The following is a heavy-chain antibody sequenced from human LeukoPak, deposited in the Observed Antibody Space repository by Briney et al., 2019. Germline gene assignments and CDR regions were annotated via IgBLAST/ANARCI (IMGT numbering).Heavy chain of an antibody. V-gene: IGHV3-30*18. CDR2: ISYDGSNK. CDR1: GFTFGSYG. J-gene: IGHJ4*02. CDR3: AKDSPVSGWSFDY. Sequence: GGSLRLSCAASGFTFGSYGMHWVRQAPGKGLEWVAVISYDGSNKYYADSVKGRFTISRDNSKNTLYLQMNSLRAEDTAVYYCAKDSPVSGWSFDYWGQGTLVTVSS. D-gene: IGHD6-19*01.